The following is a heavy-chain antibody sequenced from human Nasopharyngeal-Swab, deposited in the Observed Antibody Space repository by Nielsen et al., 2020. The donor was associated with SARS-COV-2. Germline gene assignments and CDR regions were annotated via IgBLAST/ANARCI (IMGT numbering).Heavy chain of an antibody. CDR3: ARDLSTGYYDFWSGYSNYYYYYYGMDV. D-gene: IGHD3-3*01. J-gene: IGHJ6*02. Sequence: VRQAPGKGLEWVSSISSSSSYIYYADSVKGRFTISRDNAKNSLYLQMNSLRAEDTAVYYCARDLSTGYYDFWSGYSNYYYYYYGMDVWGQGTTVTVSS. CDR2: ISSSSSYI. V-gene: IGHV3-21*01.